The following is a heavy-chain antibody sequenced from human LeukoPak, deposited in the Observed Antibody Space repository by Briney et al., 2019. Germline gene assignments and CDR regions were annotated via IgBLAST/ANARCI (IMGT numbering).Heavy chain of an antibody. CDR2: ISGSGGST. Sequence: GGSLRLSCAASGFTFSSYAMSWVRQAPGKGLEWVSAISGSGGSTYYADSVKGRFTISRDNSKNTLYLQMNSLRAEDTAVYYCAKDAQTYYYDSSDYYRADAFDIWGQGTMVTVSS. D-gene: IGHD3-22*01. J-gene: IGHJ3*02. CDR1: GFTFSSYA. CDR3: AKDAQTYYYDSSDYYRADAFDI. V-gene: IGHV3-23*01.